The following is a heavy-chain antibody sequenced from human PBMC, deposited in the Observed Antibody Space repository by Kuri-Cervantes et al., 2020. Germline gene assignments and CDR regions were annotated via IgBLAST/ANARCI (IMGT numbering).Heavy chain of an antibody. Sequence: SCTVSGGSISSGDYYWSWIRQPPGKGLEWIGYIYYSGSTYYNPSLKSRVTISVDTSKNQFSLKLSSVTAADTAVYYCGLAAAEVKDAFDIWGQGTMVTVSS. V-gene: IGHV4-30-4*01. CDR2: IYYSGST. J-gene: IGHJ3*02. CDR3: GLAAAEVKDAFDI. D-gene: IGHD6-13*01. CDR1: GGSISSGDYY.